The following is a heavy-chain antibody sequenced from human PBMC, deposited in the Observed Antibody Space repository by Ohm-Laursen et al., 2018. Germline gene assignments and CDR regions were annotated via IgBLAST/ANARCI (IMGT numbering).Heavy chain of an antibody. CDR1: GFVFSSYW. Sequence: SLRLSCAASGFVFSSYWMTWVRQAPGEGLEWVSTISASVNSTYYADSVKGRFTISRDNAKNTLYLQMNSLRAEDTAVYYCTRGATLDVWGQGTTVTVSS. D-gene: IGHD5-12*01. V-gene: IGHV3-23*01. J-gene: IGHJ6*02. CDR3: TRGATLDV. CDR2: ISASVNST.